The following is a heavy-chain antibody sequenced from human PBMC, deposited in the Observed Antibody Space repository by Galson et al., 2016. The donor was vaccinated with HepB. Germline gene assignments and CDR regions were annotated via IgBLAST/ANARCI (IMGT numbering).Heavy chain of an antibody. D-gene: IGHD2-15*01. J-gene: IGHJ4*02. CDR1: GFTFFNYD. CDR3: GKDGGAPRD. Sequence: SLRLSCAASGFTFFNYDMTWVRQAPGRGLEWVAGITDSGGTTSYAASVKGRFTISRDNSKNTVCLQMTSLGADDTAVDFCGKDGGAPRDWGQGTLVTVSS. V-gene: IGHV3-23*01. CDR2: ITDSGGTT.